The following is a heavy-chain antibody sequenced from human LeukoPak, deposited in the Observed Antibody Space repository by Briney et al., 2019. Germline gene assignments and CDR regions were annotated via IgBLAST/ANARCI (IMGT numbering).Heavy chain of an antibody. D-gene: IGHD2-15*01. CDR3: ARRLVDSGASQVSDD. CDR1: SGSFSGYY. Sequence: PSETLSLTCAVYSGSFSGYYWSWIRQPSGKGLEWIGEINDSGSVNCNPSLKNRVTLSVDTSKNQFSLRLSSVAAADTAVYYCARRLVDSGASQVSDDWGQGTLVTVSS. J-gene: IGHJ4*02. V-gene: IGHV4-34*01. CDR2: INDSGSV.